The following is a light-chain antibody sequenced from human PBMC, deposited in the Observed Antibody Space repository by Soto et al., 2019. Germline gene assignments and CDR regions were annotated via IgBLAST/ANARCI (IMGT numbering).Light chain of an antibody. Sequence: QTVLAQPASVSGSPGQSITISCTGTSSDIGAYDYVSWFQQHPDQAPKLMISEVTNRPSGVSDRFSGSKSGNAASLTISGLQDEEEAYYFCFSFKTAHTQIFGTGTKGTLL. CDR2: EVT. CDR1: SSDIGAYDY. CDR3: FSFKTAHTQI. J-gene: IGLJ1*01. V-gene: IGLV2-14*01.